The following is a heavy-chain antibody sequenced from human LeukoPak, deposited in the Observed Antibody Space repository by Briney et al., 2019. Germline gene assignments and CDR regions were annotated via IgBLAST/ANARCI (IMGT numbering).Heavy chain of an antibody. CDR1: GFTFSSYA. J-gene: IGHJ4*02. Sequence: GGSPRLSCAASGFTFSSYAMSWVRQAPGKGLEWVSAISGSGGSTYYAYSVKGRFTISRDNSKNTLYLQMNSLRAEDTAVYYCAKDSRNLPFDYWGQGTLVTASS. V-gene: IGHV3-23*01. D-gene: IGHD1-14*01. CDR2: ISGSGGST. CDR3: AKDSRNLPFDY.